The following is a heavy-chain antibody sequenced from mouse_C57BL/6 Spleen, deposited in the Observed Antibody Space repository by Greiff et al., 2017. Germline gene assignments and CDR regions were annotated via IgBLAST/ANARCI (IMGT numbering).Heavy chain of an antibody. V-gene: IGHV1-81*01. CDR2: IYPRSGNT. Sequence: VKLQESGAELARPGASVKLSCKASGYTFTSYGISWVKQRTGQGLEWIGEIYPRSGNTYYNERFKGKATLTADKSSSTAYMELRSLTSEDSAVSFWGGRDWEGDYWGQGTTLTVSS. CDR3: GGRDWEGDY. J-gene: IGHJ2*01. D-gene: IGHD4-1*01. CDR1: GYTFTSYG.